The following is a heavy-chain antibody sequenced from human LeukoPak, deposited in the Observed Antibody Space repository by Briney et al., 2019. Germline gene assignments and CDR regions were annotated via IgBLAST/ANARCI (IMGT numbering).Heavy chain of an antibody. V-gene: IGHV3-48*04. CDR2: ISSGSSTI. J-gene: IGHJ4*02. CDR3: ARTRDWYYFDY. Sequence: GGSLRLSCAASGFTFSSYSMNWVRQAPGKGLEWVSYISSGSSTIYYADSVKGRFTISRDNAKSSLYLQMISLRAEDTALYYCARTRDWYYFDYWGQGTLVTVSS. CDR1: GFTFSSYS. D-gene: IGHD3/OR15-3a*01.